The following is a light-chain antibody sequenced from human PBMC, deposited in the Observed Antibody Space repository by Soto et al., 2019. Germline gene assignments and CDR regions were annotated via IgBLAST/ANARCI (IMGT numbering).Light chain of an antibody. V-gene: IGKV3-15*01. CDR3: QQYNNWPPKT. CDR1: QSVSSSY. J-gene: IGKJ3*01. CDR2: NTS. Sequence: EIVLTQSPGTLSLSPGERATLSCRAIQSVSSSYLAWYQQKPGQPPRLLIYNTSTRATGIPARFSGSGSGTEFTLTISSPQSEDSAVYYCQQYNNWPPKTFGPGTKVDIK.